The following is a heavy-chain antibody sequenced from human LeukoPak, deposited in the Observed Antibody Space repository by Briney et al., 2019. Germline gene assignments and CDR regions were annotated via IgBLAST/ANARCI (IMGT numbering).Heavy chain of an antibody. CDR3: ARLYCSGGSCYQDDY. J-gene: IGHJ4*02. CDR1: GYSFTSYW. D-gene: IGHD2-15*01. Sequence: GESLKISCKGSGYSFTSYWISWVRQTPGKGLEWMGRIDPSDSYTNYSPSFQGHVTISAGKSISTAYLQWSSLKASDTAMYYCARLYCSGGSCYQDDYWGQGTLVTVSS. V-gene: IGHV5-10-1*01. CDR2: IDPSDSYT.